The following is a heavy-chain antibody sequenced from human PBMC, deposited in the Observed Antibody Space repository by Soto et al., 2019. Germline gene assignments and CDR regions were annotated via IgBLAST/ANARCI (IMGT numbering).Heavy chain of an antibody. CDR1: GFTFDDYS. CDR3: AKSGGECCFDY. V-gene: IGHV3-43*01. CDR2: IFWDGGTA. Sequence: EVQLVESGGVVVQPGGSLRLSCAASGFTFDDYSMHWVRQTPGKGLEWISLIFWDGGTAYYADSVKGRFTTSRDNSKNTLCREMTSLGSDDAALYYCAKSGGECCFDYWGQGTLVTVSS. J-gene: IGHJ4*02. D-gene: IGHD2-8*02.